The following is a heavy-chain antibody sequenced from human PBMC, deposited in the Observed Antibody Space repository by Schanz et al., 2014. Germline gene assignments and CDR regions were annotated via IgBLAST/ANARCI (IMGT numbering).Heavy chain of an antibody. Sequence: EVLLVESGGGLVKPGGSVRVSCAASGFTFSTYSMNWVRQAPGKGLEWVANIKQDGIEKYYVDSVKGRFTISRDTSGNTLYLQMNSLTGEDTAVYYCAKDGVPSPWVCFGGYCYSGGADYWGQGTLVTVSS. V-gene: IGHV3-7*03. D-gene: IGHD2-21*02. CDR3: AKDGVPSPWVCFGGYCYSGGADY. CDR1: GFTFSTYS. CDR2: IKQDGIEK. J-gene: IGHJ4*02.